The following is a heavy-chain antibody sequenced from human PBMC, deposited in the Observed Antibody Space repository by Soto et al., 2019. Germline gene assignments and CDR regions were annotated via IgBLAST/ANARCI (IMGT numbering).Heavy chain of an antibody. CDR1: GFTFSSYG. CDR3: AREFALRYFDWLFRPRTVATPIPGMDV. Sequence: GGSLRLSCAASGFTFSSYGMHWVRQAPGKGLEWVAVIWYDGSNKYYADSVKCRFTISRDNSKNTLYLQMNSLRAEDTAVYYCAREFALRYFDWLFRPRTVATPIPGMDVWGQGTTVTVSS. CDR2: IWYDGSNK. D-gene: IGHD3-9*01. V-gene: IGHV3-33*01. J-gene: IGHJ6*02.